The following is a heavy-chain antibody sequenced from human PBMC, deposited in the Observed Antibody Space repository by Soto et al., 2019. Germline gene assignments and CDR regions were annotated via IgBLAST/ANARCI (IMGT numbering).Heavy chain of an antibody. D-gene: IGHD1-1*01. V-gene: IGHV2-5*02. J-gene: IGHJ4*02. Sequence: QITLRESGPTRVKPTQTLMLTCSFSGFSLTSRPVGVAWIRQPPGKALEWLAVIYWDDDKRYSPSLRSRLTIAKDTSKNQVVLTMADMDPVDTATYFCAQRGDMNGNWDQGYLDNWGQGILVTVSS. CDR3: AQRGDMNGNWDQGYLDN. CDR2: IYWDDDK. CDR1: GFSLTSRPVG.